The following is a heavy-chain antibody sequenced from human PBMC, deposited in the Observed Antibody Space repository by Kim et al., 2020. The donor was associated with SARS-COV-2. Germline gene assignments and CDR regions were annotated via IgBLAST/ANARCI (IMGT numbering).Heavy chain of an antibody. CDR2: SGST. CDR3: ARGKGFDY. Sequence: SGSTNCITSLKSRITIAVAKSKSQFSLKLSAVTAADTAVYYCARGKGFDYWGKGTLVTVSS. J-gene: IGHJ4*02. V-gene: IGHV4-34*01.